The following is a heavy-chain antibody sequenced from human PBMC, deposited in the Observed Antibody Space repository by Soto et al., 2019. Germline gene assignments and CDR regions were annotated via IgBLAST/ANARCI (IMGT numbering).Heavy chain of an antibody. J-gene: IGHJ3*02. Sequence: GSLRLSCAASGFTFSDHYMDWVRQAPGKGLEWVGRTRNKANSYTTEYAASVKGRFSISRDESKNTLYLQMDSLKSEDTAVYYCARSGSYYAFDIWGQGTMVTVSS. CDR1: GFTFSDHY. D-gene: IGHD1-26*01. V-gene: IGHV3-72*01. CDR3: ARSGSYYAFDI. CDR2: TRNKANSYTT.